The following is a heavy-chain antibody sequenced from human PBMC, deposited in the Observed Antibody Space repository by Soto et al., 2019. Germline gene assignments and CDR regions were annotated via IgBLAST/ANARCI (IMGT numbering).Heavy chain of an antibody. CDR1: GYSFTSYW. CDR3: ARGSRPDYDFWSGYSSGGAFDI. CDR2: IYPGDSDT. D-gene: IGHD3-3*01. V-gene: IGHV5-51*01. J-gene: IGHJ3*02. Sequence: GESLKISCKGSGYSFTSYWIGWVRQMPGKGLEWMGIIYPGDSDTRYSPSFQGQVTISADKSISTAYLQWSSLKASDTAMYYCARGSRPDYDFWSGYSSGGAFDIWGQGTMVTVSS.